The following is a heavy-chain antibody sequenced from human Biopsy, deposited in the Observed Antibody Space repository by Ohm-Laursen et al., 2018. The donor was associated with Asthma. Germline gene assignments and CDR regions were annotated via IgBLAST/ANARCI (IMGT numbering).Heavy chain of an antibody. V-gene: IGHV5-51*01. CDR2: IFPGDSDT. CDR3: ARLAYGSGSFFDF. D-gene: IGHD3-10*01. CDR1: GYIFTSYW. J-gene: IGHJ4*02. Sequence: GESLRISCKVSGYIFTSYWIGWVRQMPGKGLEWMGIIFPGDSDTIYSPSFQGQVTISVDKSISTAYLQWSSLKASDTAIYYCARLAYGSGSFFDFWGQGTLVTVAS.